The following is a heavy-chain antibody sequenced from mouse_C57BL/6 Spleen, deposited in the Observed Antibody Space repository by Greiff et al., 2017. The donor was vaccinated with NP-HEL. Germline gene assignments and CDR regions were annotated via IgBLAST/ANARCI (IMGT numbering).Heavy chain of an antibody. CDR1: GFTFSDFY. J-gene: IGHJ1*03. CDR3: EKDSDYYGSSYVDYDV. Sequence: EVKLMESGGGLVQSGRSLRLSCATSGFTFSDFYMEWVRQAPGKGLEWIAASRNKANDYTTEYSASVKGRFIVSRNTSQSILYLQMNALRAEDTTIYNCEKDSDYYGSSYVDYDVWGTGTTVTVSS. CDR2: SRNKANDYTT. V-gene: IGHV7-1*01. D-gene: IGHD1-1*01.